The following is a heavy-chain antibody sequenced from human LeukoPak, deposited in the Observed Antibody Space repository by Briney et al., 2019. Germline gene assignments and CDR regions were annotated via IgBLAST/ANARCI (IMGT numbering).Heavy chain of an antibody. CDR2: IIPIFGTA. J-gene: IGHJ5*02. Sequence: ASVKVSCKASGGTFSSYAISWVRQAPGQGLEWMGRIIPIFGTANYAQKFQGRVTITTDESTSTAYMELSSLRSEDTAVYYCARDGPRWPFDPWGQGTLVTVSS. D-gene: IGHD2-15*01. CDR1: GGTFSSYA. V-gene: IGHV1-69*05. CDR3: ARDGPRWPFDP.